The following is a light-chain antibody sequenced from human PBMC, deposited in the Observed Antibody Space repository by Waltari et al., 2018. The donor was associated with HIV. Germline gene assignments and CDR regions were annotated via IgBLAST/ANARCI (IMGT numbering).Light chain of an antibody. V-gene: IGKV3-11*01. CDR1: QSVSSY. J-gene: IGKJ5*01. CDR3: QQRTNWPPSIT. Sequence: EIVLTQSTATLSLSPGERATLCCRASQSVSSYLAWYQQKPGQAPRLLIYAASKRATGIPARFSGSGSGTDFTLTISSLEPEDFAVYYCQQRTNWPPSITFGQGTRLEIK. CDR2: AAS.